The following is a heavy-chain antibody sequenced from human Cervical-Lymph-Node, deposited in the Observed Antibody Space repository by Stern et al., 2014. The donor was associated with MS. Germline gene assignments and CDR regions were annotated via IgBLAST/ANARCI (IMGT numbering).Heavy chain of an antibody. CDR3: ARGSREVLLPRFYFDY. CDR1: GGSISSGNYY. CDR2: IYHSGST. D-gene: IGHD3-3*01. V-gene: IGHV4-31*03. Sequence: QLQLQESGPGLVKPSQTLSLTCTVSGGSISSGNYYWSWIRQPPGKGLAGIGSIYHSGSTYSNPPLKSRVTSSIDTSKNQFSLKLSSVTAADTAVYYCARGSREVLLPRFYFDYWGQGTLVTVSS. J-gene: IGHJ4*02.